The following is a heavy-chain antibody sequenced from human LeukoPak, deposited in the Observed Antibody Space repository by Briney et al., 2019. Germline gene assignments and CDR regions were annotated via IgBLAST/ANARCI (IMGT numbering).Heavy chain of an antibody. Sequence: PSETLSLTCTVSGGSISSYYWNWIRQPPGKGLGWIAYMSYRGSTNYNPSLKSRITISIDTSKNQFSLKLSSVTAADTAVYYCARDRGQGIDYWGQGALVTVSS. J-gene: IGHJ4*02. V-gene: IGHV4-59*01. CDR1: GGSISSYY. D-gene: IGHD3-10*01. CDR3: ARDRGQGIDY. CDR2: MSYRGST.